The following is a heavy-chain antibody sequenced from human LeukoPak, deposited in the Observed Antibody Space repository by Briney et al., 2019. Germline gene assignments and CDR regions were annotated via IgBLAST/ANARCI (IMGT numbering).Heavy chain of an antibody. CDR2: INADGSSI. CDR1: GFSLSSFW. D-gene: IGHD3-22*01. CDR3: ARDFAPSVYYDNSGYYDH. J-gene: IGHJ5*02. V-gene: IGHV3-74*01. Sequence: PGGSLRLSCVASGFSLSSFWMHWVRQAPGKGLVWVSRINADGSSISYADSVQGRFTISRDNAETTLFLQMNSLTAEDTAVYYCARDFAPSVYYDNSGYYDHWGQGTLVTVSS.